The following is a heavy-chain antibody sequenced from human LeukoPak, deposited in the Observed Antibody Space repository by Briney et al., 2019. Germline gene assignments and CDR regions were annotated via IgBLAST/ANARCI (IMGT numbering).Heavy chain of an antibody. V-gene: IGHV1-18*01. Sequence: ASVKVSCKASGYTFTSYGISWVRQAPGQGLEWMGWISAYNGNTNYAQKLQGRVTMTTDTSTSTAHMELRSLRSDDTAVYYCARVNGYWAYGMDVWGQGTTVTVSS. CDR1: GYTFTSYG. J-gene: IGHJ6*02. CDR3: ARVNGYWAYGMDV. CDR2: ISAYNGNT. D-gene: IGHD2-2*03.